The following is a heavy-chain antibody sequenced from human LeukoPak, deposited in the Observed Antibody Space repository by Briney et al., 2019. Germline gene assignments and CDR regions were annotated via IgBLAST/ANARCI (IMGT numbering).Heavy chain of an antibody. CDR3: AKGRLWFGELILSIFAGGIDY. Sequence: SGGSLRLSCAASGFTFSSYAMSWVRQAPGKGLEWVSSISGSGDYPYYADSVKGRFTISRDNSKNTVYLQVSSLRAEDTAVYYCAKGRLWFGELILSIFAGGIDYWGQGTLVTVSS. V-gene: IGHV3-23*01. CDR1: GFTFSSYA. D-gene: IGHD3-10*01. CDR2: ISGSGDYP. J-gene: IGHJ4*02.